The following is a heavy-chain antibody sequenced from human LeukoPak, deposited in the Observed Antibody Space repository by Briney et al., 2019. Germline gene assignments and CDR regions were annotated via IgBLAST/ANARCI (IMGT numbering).Heavy chain of an antibody. J-gene: IGHJ6*03. CDR2: IIPMFGTA. Sequence: ASVTVSCKSSVGTFRSYAISWVRQAPGQGREWVGVIIPMFGTANYPQKFHGRVTITTDESTSTAYMEVSSLRSEDTAVYYCARDLGVGNYYYYYMDVWGKGTTVTVSS. CDR1: VGTFRSYA. D-gene: IGHD3-10*01. V-gene: IGHV1-69*05. CDR3: ARDLGVGNYYYYYMDV.